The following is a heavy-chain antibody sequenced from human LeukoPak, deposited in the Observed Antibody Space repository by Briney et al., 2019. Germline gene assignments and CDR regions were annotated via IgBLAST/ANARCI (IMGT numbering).Heavy chain of an antibody. J-gene: IGHJ4*02. CDR1: GFTFDDYA. CDR3: AKDGSAAAGTTATFDY. CDR2: ISWNSGSI. Sequence: GGSLRLSCAASGFTFDDYAMHWVRQAPGKGLEWVSGISWNSGSIGYADSVKGRFTISRDNAKNSLYLQMNSLRAEDTALYYCAKDGSAAAGTTATFDYWGQGTLVTVSS. V-gene: IGHV3-9*01. D-gene: IGHD6-13*01.